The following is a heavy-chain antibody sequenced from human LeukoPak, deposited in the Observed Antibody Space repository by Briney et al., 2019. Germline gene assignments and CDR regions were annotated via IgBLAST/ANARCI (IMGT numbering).Heavy chain of an antibody. D-gene: IGHD6-13*01. V-gene: IGHV3-23*01. CDR1: GFTFSSYA. J-gene: IGHJ5*02. CDR3: ARGQSQRLVNWLDP. CDR2: ISGSGGST. Sequence: PGGSLRLSCAASGFTFSSYAMSWVRQAPGKGLEWVSAISGSGGSTYYADSVKGRFTISRDDSKNTLYLQMNSLRAEDTAVYYCARGQSQRLVNWLDPWGQGTLVTVSS.